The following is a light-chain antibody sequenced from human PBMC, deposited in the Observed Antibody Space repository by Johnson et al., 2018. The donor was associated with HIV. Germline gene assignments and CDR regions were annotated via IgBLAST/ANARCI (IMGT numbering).Light chain of an antibody. CDR2: RNN. V-gene: IGLV1-47*01. J-gene: IGLJ1*01. CDR1: SSNIGNNY. CDR3: AAWDDSLNGFYV. Sequence: QSVLTQPPSVSAAPGQKVTISCSGSSSNIGNNYVSWYQQLPGTAPKLLIYRNNQRPSGVPDRFSGSKSGTSASLAISGLPAEDEADYYCAAWDDSLNGFYVFGTGTKVTVL.